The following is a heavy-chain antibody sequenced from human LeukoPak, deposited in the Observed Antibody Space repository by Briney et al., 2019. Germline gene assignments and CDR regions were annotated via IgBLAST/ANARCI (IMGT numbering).Heavy chain of an antibody. J-gene: IGHJ4*02. Sequence: ASVKVSCKASGYTFTGYYMHWVRRAPGQGLEWMGWINPNSGGTNYAQKFQGRVTMTRDTSISTAYMELSRLRSDDTAVYYCARDRSGDGYCSGGSCYSGRDYWGQGTLVTVSS. V-gene: IGHV1-2*02. D-gene: IGHD2-15*01. CDR3: ARDRSGDGYCSGGSCYSGRDY. CDR2: INPNSGGT. CDR1: GYTFTGYY.